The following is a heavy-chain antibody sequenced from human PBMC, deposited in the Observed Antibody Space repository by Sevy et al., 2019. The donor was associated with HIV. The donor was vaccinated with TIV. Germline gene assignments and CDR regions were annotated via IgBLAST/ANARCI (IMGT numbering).Heavy chain of an antibody. Sequence: ASVKVSCKVSGYTLTELSMHWVRQAPGKGLEWMGTFDPEDDEKIYAQKFQGRVNMTEDTSTDTAYMELSRLRSEDTAVYYCATTKDYYDTSGYPFDSWGQGTLVTVSS. V-gene: IGHV1-24*01. CDR3: ATTKDYYDTSGYPFDS. CDR2: FDPEDDEK. D-gene: IGHD3-22*01. J-gene: IGHJ4*02. CDR1: GYTLTELS.